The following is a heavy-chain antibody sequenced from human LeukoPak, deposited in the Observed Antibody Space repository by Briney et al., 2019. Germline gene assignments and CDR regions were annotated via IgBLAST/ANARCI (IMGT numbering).Heavy chain of an antibody. J-gene: IGHJ4*02. CDR3: ASPAVVTDTSSDY. Sequence: GGSLRLSCVASGFTLSTYWMTWVRQAPGKGLEWVANIKPDGSEKYFVDSVRGRFTISRDNVKNSLYLQMNSLRAEDTAVYYCASPAVVTDTSSDYWGQGTLVTVSS. D-gene: IGHD4-23*01. CDR2: IKPDGSEK. V-gene: IGHV3-7*05. CDR1: GFTLSTYW.